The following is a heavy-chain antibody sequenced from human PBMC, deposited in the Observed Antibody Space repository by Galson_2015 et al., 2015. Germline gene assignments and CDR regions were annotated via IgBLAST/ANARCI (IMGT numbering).Heavy chain of an antibody. Sequence: SLRLSCAASGFTFSSYRMNWVHQAPGKGLECVSYISSSSSTIYYADSVKGRFTISRDNAKNSLYLQMNSLRDEDTAVYYCARDPGYSSSWTDAFDTGGQGTMVTVSS. J-gene: IGHJ3*02. CDR1: GFTFSSYR. CDR2: ISSSSSTI. CDR3: ARDPGYSSSWTDAFDT. D-gene: IGHD6-13*01. V-gene: IGHV3-48*02.